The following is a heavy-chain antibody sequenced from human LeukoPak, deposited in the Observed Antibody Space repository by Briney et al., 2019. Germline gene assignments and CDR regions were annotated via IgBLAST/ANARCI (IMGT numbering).Heavy chain of an antibody. CDR2: IYTSGST. CDR1: GGSISSYY. D-gene: IGHD2-2*01. Sequence: WETLSLTCTVSGGSISSYYWSWIRQPAGKGLEWIGRIYTSGSTNYNPSLKRRVTMSVDTSKNQISLKLGTVTASETAVYYCAREAEDIVVVPAATYYYYFYMDVWGKGTTVTVSS. J-gene: IGHJ6*03. V-gene: IGHV4-4*07. CDR3: AREAEDIVVVPAATYYYYFYMDV.